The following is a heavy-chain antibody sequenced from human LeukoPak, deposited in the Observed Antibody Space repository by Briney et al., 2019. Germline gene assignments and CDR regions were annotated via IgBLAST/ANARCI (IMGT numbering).Heavy chain of an antibody. Sequence: GGSLRLSCAASGFTFNNYAMNWVRQAPGKGLEWVSYISSSGSTIYYADSVKGRFTISRDNAKNSLYLQMNSLRAEDTAVYCCAELGITMVGGVWGEGTTVTISS. CDR2: ISSSGSTI. V-gene: IGHV3-48*03. D-gene: IGHD3-10*02. J-gene: IGHJ6*04. CDR1: GFTFNNYA. CDR3: AELGITMVGGV.